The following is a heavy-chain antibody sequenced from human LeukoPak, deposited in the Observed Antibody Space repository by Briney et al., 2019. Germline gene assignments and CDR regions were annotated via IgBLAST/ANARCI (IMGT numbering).Heavy chain of an antibody. J-gene: IGHJ4*02. D-gene: IGHD2-15*01. CDR1: GYSFTTYW. V-gene: IGHV5-51*01. CDR2: IYPGDSDT. CDR3: ARHFYCSGGSCYLDY. Sequence: GESLKISCKGSGYSFTTYWIGWVRQMPGKGLEWMGIIYPGDSDTRYSPSFEGQVTVSADKSISTAYLQWGSLKASDTAMYYCARHFYCSGGSCYLDYWGQGTLVTVSS.